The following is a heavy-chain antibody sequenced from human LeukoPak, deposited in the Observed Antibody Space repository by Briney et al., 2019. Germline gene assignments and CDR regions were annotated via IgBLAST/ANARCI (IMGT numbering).Heavy chain of an antibody. CDR1: GFTFDDYA. J-gene: IGHJ4*02. D-gene: IGHD2-2*01. Sequence: GRSLRLSCAVSGFTFDDYAIHWVRQAPGKGLEWVSGISWNSGSIGYADSVKGRFTISRDNAKNSLYLQMNSLRAEDMALYYCAKAVSYDCSSTSCYFDYWGQGTLVTVSS. CDR3: AKAVSYDCSSTSCYFDY. V-gene: IGHV3-9*03. CDR2: ISWNSGSI.